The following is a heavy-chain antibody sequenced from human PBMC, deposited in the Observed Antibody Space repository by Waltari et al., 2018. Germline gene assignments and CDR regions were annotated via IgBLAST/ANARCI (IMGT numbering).Heavy chain of an antibody. CDR3: ARDSVEMATTASYYMDV. V-gene: IGHV3-30-3*01. D-gene: IGHD5-12*01. CDR1: GFTFSSYA. CDR2: ISYDGSNK. J-gene: IGHJ6*03. Sequence: QVQLVESGGGVVQPGRSLRLSCAASGFTFSSYAMHWVRQAPGRGLELLAVISYDGSNKYYADSVKGRFTISRDNSKNTLYLQMNSLRAEDTAVYYCARDSVEMATTASYYMDVWGKGTTVTVSS.